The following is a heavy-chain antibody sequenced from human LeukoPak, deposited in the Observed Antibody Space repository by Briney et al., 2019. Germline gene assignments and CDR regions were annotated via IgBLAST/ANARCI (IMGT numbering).Heavy chain of an antibody. CDR2: ITSSSGYT. Sequence: KPGGSLRLSCAASGFTFSDYYMTWIRQAPGKGLEWVSYITSSSGYTNHADSVKGRFTISRDNAKNSLYLQVNSLRAEDTAVYFCARISGSGSYYGPFDYWGQGTLVTVSS. V-gene: IGHV3-11*03. CDR3: ARISGSGSYYGPFDY. J-gene: IGHJ4*02. CDR1: GFTFSDYY. D-gene: IGHD3-10*01.